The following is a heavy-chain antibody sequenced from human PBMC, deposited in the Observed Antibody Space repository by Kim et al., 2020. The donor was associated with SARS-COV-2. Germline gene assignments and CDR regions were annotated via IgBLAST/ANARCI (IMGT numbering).Heavy chain of an antibody. CDR2: IVVGSGNT. J-gene: IGHJ2*01. CDR1: GFTFTSSA. D-gene: IGHD2-2*01. V-gene: IGHV1-58*01. CDR3: AAEATWDSYQLPYWYFDL. Sequence: SVKVSCKASGFTFTSSAVQWVRQARGQRLEWIGWIVVGSGNTNYAQKFQERVTITRDMSTSTAYMELSSLRSEDTAVYYCAAEATWDSYQLPYWYFDLWGRGTLVTVSS.